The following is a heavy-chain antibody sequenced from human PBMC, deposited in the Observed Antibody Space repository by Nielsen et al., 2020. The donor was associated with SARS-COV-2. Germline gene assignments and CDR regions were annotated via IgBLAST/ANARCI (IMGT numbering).Heavy chain of an antibody. CDR1: GFTFSDYY. CDR3: AKDRGDYGGNFHDY. V-gene: IGHV3-11*04. Sequence: GESLKISCAASGFTFSDYYMSWIRQAPGKGLEWVSYISSSGSTIYYADSVKGRFTISRDNAKNSLYLQMNSLRAEDTAVYYCAKDRGDYGGNFHDYWGQGTLVTVSS. CDR2: ISSSGSTI. D-gene: IGHD4-23*01. J-gene: IGHJ4*02.